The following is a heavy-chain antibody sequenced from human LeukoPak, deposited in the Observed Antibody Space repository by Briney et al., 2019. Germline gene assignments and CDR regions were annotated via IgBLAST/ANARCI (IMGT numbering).Heavy chain of an antibody. CDR1: GYTFTSYG. CDR2: ISAYNGNT. D-gene: IGHD3-10*01. J-gene: IGHJ6*02. CDR3: ARDGMVRGVRYYYYGMDV. Sequence: GASVKVSCKASGYTFTSYGISWVRQAPGQGLEWMGWISAYNGNTNYAQKLQGRVTMTTDTSTSTAYMELRSLRSDDTAVYYCARDGMVRGVRYYYYGMDVWGQGTTVTVSS. V-gene: IGHV1-18*01.